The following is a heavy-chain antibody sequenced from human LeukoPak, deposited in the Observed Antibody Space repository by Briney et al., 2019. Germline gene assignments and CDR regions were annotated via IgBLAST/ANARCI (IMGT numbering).Heavy chain of an antibody. J-gene: IGHJ4*02. Sequence: PSETLSLTCAVYGGSFSGYYWSWIRQPPGKGLEWIGEINHSGSTNYNPSLKSRVTISVDTSKNQFSLKLSSVTAADTAVYYCARDGSQWLVRYWGQGTLVTVSS. V-gene: IGHV4-34*01. CDR1: GGSFSGYY. CDR2: INHSGST. D-gene: IGHD6-19*01. CDR3: ARDGSQWLVRY.